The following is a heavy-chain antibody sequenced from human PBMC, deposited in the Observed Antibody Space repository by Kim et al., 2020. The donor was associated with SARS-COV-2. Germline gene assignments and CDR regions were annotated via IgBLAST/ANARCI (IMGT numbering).Heavy chain of an antibody. CDR3: AKDLEAMVRGDWFDP. J-gene: IGHJ5*02. D-gene: IGHD3-10*01. V-gene: IGHV3-23*01. Sequence: DSVKGRFTISRDNSKNTLYLQMNSLRAEDTAVYYCAKDLEAMVRGDWFDPWGQGTLVTVSS.